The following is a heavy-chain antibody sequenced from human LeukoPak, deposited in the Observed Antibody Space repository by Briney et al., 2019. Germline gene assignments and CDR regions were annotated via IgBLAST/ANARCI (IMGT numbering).Heavy chain of an antibody. Sequence: SETLSLTCAIYGGSFSGYYWSWIRQPPGKGLEWIGEINHSGSTNYNPSLKSRVTISVDTSKNQFSLKLSSVTAADTAVYYCARVGYDYVWGSYRPFDYWGQGTLVTVSS. CDR1: GGSFSGYY. J-gene: IGHJ4*02. D-gene: IGHD3-16*02. CDR3: ARVGYDYVWGSYRPFDY. CDR2: INHSGST. V-gene: IGHV4-34*01.